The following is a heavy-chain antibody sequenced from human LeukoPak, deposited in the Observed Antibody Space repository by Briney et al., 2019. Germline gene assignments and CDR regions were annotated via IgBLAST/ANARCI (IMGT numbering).Heavy chain of an antibody. V-gene: IGHV4-61*01. CDR2: IYYSGST. J-gene: IGHJ6*02. CDR1: GGSVSSGSYY. D-gene: IGHD6-19*01. Sequence: SETLSLTCTVSGGSVSSGSYYWSWIRQPPGKGLEWIGYIYYSGSTNYNPSLKSRVTISVDTSKNQFSLKLSSVTAADTAVYYCARDRIAVAGTLYGMDVWGQGTTVTVSS. CDR3: ARDRIAVAGTLYGMDV.